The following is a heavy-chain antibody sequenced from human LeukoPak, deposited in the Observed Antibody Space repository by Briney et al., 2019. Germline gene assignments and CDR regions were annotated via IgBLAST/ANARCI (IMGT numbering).Heavy chain of an antibody. D-gene: IGHD6-19*01. V-gene: IGHV3-23*01. CDR3: AKWDRSGWHYYFDY. CDR2: ISGSGGTP. J-gene: IGHJ4*02. CDR1: GFTFSNYA. Sequence: PGGSLILSCAASGFTFSNYAMSWVRQAPGKGLEWVSAISGSGGTPYYADSMKGRFTISRDNSKDTLCLQMNSLRAEDTAVYFCAKWDRSGWHYYFDYWGQGTLVTVSS.